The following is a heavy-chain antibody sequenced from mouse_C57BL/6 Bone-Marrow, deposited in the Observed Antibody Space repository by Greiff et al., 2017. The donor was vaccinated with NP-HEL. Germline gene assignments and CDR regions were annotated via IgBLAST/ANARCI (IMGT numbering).Heavy chain of an antibody. J-gene: IGHJ1*03. CDR1: GFSLTSYG. Sequence: QVQLQQSGPGLVQPSQSLSITCTVSGFSLTSYGVHWVRQSPGKGLEWLGVIWSGGSTDYNAAFISRLSISKDNSKSQVFFKMNSLQADDTAIYYCARLLLNYDGSSYGYFDVWGTGTTVTVSS. D-gene: IGHD1-1*01. V-gene: IGHV2-2*01. CDR3: ARLLLNYDGSSYGYFDV. CDR2: IWSGGST.